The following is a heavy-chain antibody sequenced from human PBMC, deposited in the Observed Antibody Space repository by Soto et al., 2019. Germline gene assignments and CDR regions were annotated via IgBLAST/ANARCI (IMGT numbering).Heavy chain of an antibody. D-gene: IGHD3-16*02. CDR2: IIPIFGTA. CDR1: GCTFSSYA. Sequence: QVQLVQSGAEVKKPGSSVKVSCKASGCTFSSYAISWVRQAPGQGLEWMGGIIPIFGTANYAQKFQGRVTINADETTSTAYMELSSLRYEDTAVYYCARGLGAVSSKSYYFDYCGQGTLVTVAS. J-gene: IGHJ4*02. V-gene: IGHV1-69*01. CDR3: ARGLGAVSSKSYYFDY.